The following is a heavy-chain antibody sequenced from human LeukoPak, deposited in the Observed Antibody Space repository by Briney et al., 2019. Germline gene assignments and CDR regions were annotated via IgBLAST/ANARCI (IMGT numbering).Heavy chain of an antibody. CDR2: INQDGSKK. V-gene: IGHV3-7*02. CDR1: GFTFRSDW. J-gene: IGHJ4*02. CDR3: ATLWDPVAGTTQPLL. D-gene: IGHD6-19*01. Sequence: GGSLRLSCAASGFTFRSDWMSWVRRAPGKGLEWVANINQDGSKKYYVDSVKGRFTISRDNANNSLYLQINSLRVEDTAVYYCATLWDPVAGTTQPLLWGQGTLVTVSS.